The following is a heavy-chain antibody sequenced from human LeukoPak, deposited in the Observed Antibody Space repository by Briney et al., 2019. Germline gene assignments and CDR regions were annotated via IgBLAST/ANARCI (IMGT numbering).Heavy chain of an antibody. J-gene: IGHJ4*02. Sequence: PGGSLRLSCAASGFTFSSYAMHWVRQAPGKGLEYVSAISSNGGSTYYANSVKGRFTISRDNSKNTLYLQMGSLRAEDMAVYYCARDGIASQFDYWGQGTLVTVSS. CDR3: ARDGIASQFDY. CDR2: ISSNGGST. V-gene: IGHV3-64*01. D-gene: IGHD2-15*01. CDR1: GFTFSSYA.